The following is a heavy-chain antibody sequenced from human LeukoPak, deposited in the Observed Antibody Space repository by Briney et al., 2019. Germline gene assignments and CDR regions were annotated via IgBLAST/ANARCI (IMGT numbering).Heavy chain of an antibody. Sequence: SETLSLTCTVSGGSISSGSYYWSWIRQPAGKGLEWIGRIYISGSTNYNPSLKSRVTISVDTSKNQFSLKLSSVTAADTAVYYCAREGEGVAARTFDYWGQGTLVTVSS. J-gene: IGHJ4*02. CDR1: GGSISSGSYY. D-gene: IGHD6-6*01. V-gene: IGHV4-61*02. CDR2: IYISGST. CDR3: AREGEGVAARTFDY.